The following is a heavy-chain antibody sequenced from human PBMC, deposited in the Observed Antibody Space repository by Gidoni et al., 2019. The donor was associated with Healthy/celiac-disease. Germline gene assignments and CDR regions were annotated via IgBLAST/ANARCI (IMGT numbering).Heavy chain of an antibody. D-gene: IGHD2-21*02. J-gene: IGHJ3*02. CDR1: GGTFSSYA. CDR2: IIPIFGTA. CDR3: ARDRNPPAYCGGDCYPTSPDAFDI. Sequence: QVQLVQSGAEVKKPGSSVKVSCKASGGTFSSYAISWVRQAPGQGLEWMGGIIPIFGTANYAQKFQGRVTITADKSTSTAYMELSSRRSEDTAVYYCARDRNPPAYCGGDCYPTSPDAFDIWGQGTMVTVSS. V-gene: IGHV1-69*06.